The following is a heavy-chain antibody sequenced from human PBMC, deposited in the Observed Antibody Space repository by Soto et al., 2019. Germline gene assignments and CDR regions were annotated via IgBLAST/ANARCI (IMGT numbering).Heavy chain of an antibody. CDR1: GDSVSSNSAA. D-gene: IGHD1-7*01. V-gene: IGHV6-1*01. CDR3: AGTTSHYWYYMDV. CDR2: TYYRTGWYY. J-gene: IGHJ6*03. Sequence: SQTLSLTCVISGDSVSSNSAAWNWIRQSPSRGLEWLGRTYYRTGWYYDYTVSVRSRKTVNPDTSKNQFSLQLTSVTPEDMALYYCAGTTSHYWYYMDVWGKGTTVTVSS.